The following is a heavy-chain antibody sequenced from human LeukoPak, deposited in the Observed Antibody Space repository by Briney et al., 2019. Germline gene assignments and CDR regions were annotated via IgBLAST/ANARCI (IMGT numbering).Heavy chain of an antibody. CDR1: GLTLSNYP. J-gene: IGHJ4*02. V-gene: IGHV3-23*01. CDR2: VSGRDGRI. D-gene: IGHD3-22*01. CDR3: ARDYTVTMIVVVLGLDY. Sequence: GGSLRLSCIASGLTLSNYPMSWVRQAPGKGLGWVSTVSGRDGRIDYADSVKGRFTISRDNSKNTLYLQMNSLRAEDTAVYYCARDYTVTMIVVVLGLDYWGQGTLVTVSS.